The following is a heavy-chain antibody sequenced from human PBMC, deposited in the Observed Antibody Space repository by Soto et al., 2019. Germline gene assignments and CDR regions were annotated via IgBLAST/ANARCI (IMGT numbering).Heavy chain of an antibody. CDR1: GYTFTGYY. D-gene: IGHD3-9*01. Sequence: QVQLVQSGAEVKKPGASVKVSCKASGYTFTGYYMHWVRQAPGQGLEWMGWINPNSGGTNYAQKFQCWVTMTRDTSISTAYMELSRLRSDDTAVYYCARGGPTYYDILTGYYLDYWGQGTLVTVSS. V-gene: IGHV1-2*04. J-gene: IGHJ4*02. CDR2: INPNSGGT. CDR3: ARGGPTYYDILTGYYLDY.